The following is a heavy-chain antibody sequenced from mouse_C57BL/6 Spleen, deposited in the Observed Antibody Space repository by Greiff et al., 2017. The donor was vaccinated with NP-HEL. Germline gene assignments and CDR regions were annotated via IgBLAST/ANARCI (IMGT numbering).Heavy chain of an antibody. V-gene: IGHV5-4*01. CDR3: ARDVPSPFDY. CDR1: GFTFSSYA. Sequence: EVQLVESGGGLVKPGGSLKLSCAASGFTFSSYAMSWVRQTPEKRLEWVATISDGGSYTYYPDNVKGRFTISRDNAKNNLYLQMSHLKSEDTAMYYCARDVPSPFDYWGQGTTLTVSS. CDR2: ISDGGSYT. J-gene: IGHJ2*01.